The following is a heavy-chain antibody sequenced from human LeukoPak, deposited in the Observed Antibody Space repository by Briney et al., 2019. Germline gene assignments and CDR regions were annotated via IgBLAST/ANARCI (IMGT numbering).Heavy chain of an antibody. Sequence: GGSLRLSCAASGFIFSSYSMSWVRQAPGKGLEWVSYIDGPSTNIYYADSVKDRFTISRDNAKDSVYLQMSSLRAEDTAVYYCTTYGRDGYRGYFWGQGALVTVSS. CDR2: IDGPSTNI. D-gene: IGHD5-24*01. V-gene: IGHV3-48*04. CDR3: TTYGRDGYRGYF. CDR1: GFIFSSYS. J-gene: IGHJ4*02.